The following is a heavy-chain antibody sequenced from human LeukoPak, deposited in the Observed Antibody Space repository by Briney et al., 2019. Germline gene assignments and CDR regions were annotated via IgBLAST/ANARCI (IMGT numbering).Heavy chain of an antibody. D-gene: IGHD5-18*01. CDR1: GFTFNNYA. Sequence: GGSLRLSCAASGFTFNNYAMTWVRQAPEKGLEWVSVINGGGSSYYEDSVKGRFAVSRDNSKKTLSLQMNQISNEDAGVNSVEKGQGYNYSDSIDYWGQGTMVTVSS. CDR3: EKGQGYNYSDSIDY. CDR2: INGGGSS. J-gene: IGHJ4*02. V-gene: IGHV3-23*01.